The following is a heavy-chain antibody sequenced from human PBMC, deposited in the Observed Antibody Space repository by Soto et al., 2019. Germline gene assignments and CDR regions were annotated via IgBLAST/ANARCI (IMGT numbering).Heavy chain of an antibody. CDR3: ARLQPLSGPYYYYGMDV. V-gene: IGHV5-10-1*01. CDR2: IDPSDSYT. J-gene: IGHJ6*02. Sequence: GESLKISCKGSGYSFTSYWISWVRQMPGKGLEWMGRIDPSDSYTNYSPSFQGHVTISADKSISTAYLQWSSLKASDTAMYYCARLQPLSGPYYYYGMDVWGQGPTVTVYS. CDR1: GYSFTSYW. D-gene: IGHD3-3*01.